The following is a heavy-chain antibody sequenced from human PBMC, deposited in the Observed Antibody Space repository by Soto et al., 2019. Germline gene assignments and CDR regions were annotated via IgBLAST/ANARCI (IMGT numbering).Heavy chain of an antibody. D-gene: IGHD2-2*01. CDR3: TRVVPAAMHFDY. J-gene: IGHJ4*02. V-gene: IGHV3-73*01. Sequence: PGGSLRLFCASSGFTFSGSAMHLVRQASGKGLEWVGRIRSKANSYATAYAASVKGRFTISRDDSKNTAYLQMNSLKTEDTAVYYCTRVVPAAMHFDYWGQGNLVTVSS. CDR1: GFTFSGSA. CDR2: IRSKANSYAT.